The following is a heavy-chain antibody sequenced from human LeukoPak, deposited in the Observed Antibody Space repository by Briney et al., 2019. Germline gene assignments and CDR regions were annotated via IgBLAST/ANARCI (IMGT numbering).Heavy chain of an antibody. CDR1: GGSISSGGYY. CDR3: ASLSENYYDSSGYYYVFDY. J-gene: IGHJ4*02. D-gene: IGHD3-22*01. Sequence: PSETLSLTCTVSGGSISSGGYYWSWIRQHPGKGLEWIGYIYYSGSTYYNPSLKSRVTISVDTSKNQFSLKLSSVTAADTAVYYCASLSENYYDSSGYYYVFDYWGQGTLVTVSS. CDR2: IYYSGST. V-gene: IGHV4-31*03.